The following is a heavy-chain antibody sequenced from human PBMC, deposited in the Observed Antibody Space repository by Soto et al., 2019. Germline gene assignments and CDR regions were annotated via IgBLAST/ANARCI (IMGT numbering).Heavy chain of an antibody. CDR1: GASISTYY. D-gene: IGHD3-10*01. CDR3: ARGGSEGGLDV. CDR2: LYYSGNT. Sequence: QMQLQESGPGVVKPSETLSLTCTVSGASISTYYWTWIRQAPGKGLEWIGYLYYSGNTNYNPSLQXRXTXSXXTSKNHFYLTLTSATAADTAVYFCARGGSEGGLDVWGQGTTVAVSS. V-gene: IGHV4-59*01. J-gene: IGHJ6*02.